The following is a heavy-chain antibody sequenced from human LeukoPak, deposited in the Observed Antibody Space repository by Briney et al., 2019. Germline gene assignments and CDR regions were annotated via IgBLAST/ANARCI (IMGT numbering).Heavy chain of an antibody. Sequence: GGSLRLSCAASGFTFSSYSMNWVRQAPGKGLEWVSSISSSSSYIYYADSVKGRFTISRDNAKNSLYLQMNSLRAEDTAVYYCARDQDYDILTGYYHYAFDIWGQGTMVTASS. CDR2: ISSSSSYI. D-gene: IGHD3-9*01. V-gene: IGHV3-21*01. J-gene: IGHJ3*02. CDR1: GFTFSSYS. CDR3: ARDQDYDILTGYYHYAFDI.